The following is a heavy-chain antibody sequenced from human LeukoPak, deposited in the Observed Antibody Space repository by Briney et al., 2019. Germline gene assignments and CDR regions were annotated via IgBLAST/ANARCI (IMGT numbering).Heavy chain of an antibody. V-gene: IGHV4-59*01. Sequence: SETLSLTCTVSGGSISSYYWSWIRQPPGKGLEWIGYIYYSGSTNYNPSLKSRVTISVDTSKNQFSLKLSSVTAADTAVYYCARDTSDSSGWCLREGDAFDIWGQGTMVTVSS. CDR2: IYYSGST. D-gene: IGHD6-19*01. CDR3: ARDTSDSSGWCLREGDAFDI. CDR1: GGSISSYY. J-gene: IGHJ3*02.